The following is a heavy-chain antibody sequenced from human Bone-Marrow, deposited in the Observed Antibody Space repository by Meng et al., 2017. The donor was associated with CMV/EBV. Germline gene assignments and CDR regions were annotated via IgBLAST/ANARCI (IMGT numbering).Heavy chain of an antibody. D-gene: IGHD3-10*01. CDR1: GFTFSSYA. J-gene: IGHJ4*02. CDR2: ISYDGSNK. Sequence: GESLKISCAASGFTFSSYAMHWVRQAPGKGLEWVAVISYDGSNKYYADSVKGRFTISRDNSKNTLYLQMNSLRAEDTAVYYCARDFGPLRDWGPGTLVTGSS. CDR3: ARDFGPLRD. V-gene: IGHV3-30-3*01.